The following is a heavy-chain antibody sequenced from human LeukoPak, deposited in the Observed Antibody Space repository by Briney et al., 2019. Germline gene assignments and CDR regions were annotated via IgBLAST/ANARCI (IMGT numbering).Heavy chain of an antibody. CDR1: GGSITSGSYY. J-gene: IGHJ4*02. D-gene: IGHD3-16*01. CDR3: ARSAHYVWGSSGH. CDR2: IYHSGST. V-gene: IGHV4-39*01. Sequence: SETLSLTCTVSGGSITSGSYYWGWIRQPPGKGLEWIGSIYHSGSTYYNPPLKSRVTISVDTSKNQFSLKLSSVTAADTAVYYCARSAHYVWGSSGHWGQGTLVTVSS.